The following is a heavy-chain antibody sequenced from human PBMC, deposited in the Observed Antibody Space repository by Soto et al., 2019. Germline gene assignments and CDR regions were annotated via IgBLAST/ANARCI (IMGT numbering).Heavy chain of an antibody. Sequence: PGGSLRLSCAASGFTFSGVGMHWVRQAPGKGLEWVAIIWYDGSDKYYADSVKGRFTISRDNSKNTLHLQMNSLRAEDTAVYHCAFGNLSYYFDFWGQGTPVTVSS. D-gene: IGHD3-16*01. CDR3: AFGNLSYYFDF. CDR1: GFTFSGVG. CDR2: IWYDGSDK. J-gene: IGHJ4*02. V-gene: IGHV3-33*01.